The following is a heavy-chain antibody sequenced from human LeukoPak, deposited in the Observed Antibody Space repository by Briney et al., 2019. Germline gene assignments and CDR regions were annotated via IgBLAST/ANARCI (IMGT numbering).Heavy chain of an antibody. J-gene: IGHJ4*02. CDR1: GGSISSYY. CDR3: ARVTGYMIEDYFDY. D-gene: IGHD3-22*01. V-gene: IGHV4-59*01. CDR2: IYYSGST. Sequence: NPSETLSLTRTVSGGSISSYYWSWIRQPPGKGLEWIGYIYYSGSTNYNPSLKSRVTISVETSKNQFSLKLSSVTAADTAVYYCARVTGYMIEDYFDYWGQGTLDTVSS.